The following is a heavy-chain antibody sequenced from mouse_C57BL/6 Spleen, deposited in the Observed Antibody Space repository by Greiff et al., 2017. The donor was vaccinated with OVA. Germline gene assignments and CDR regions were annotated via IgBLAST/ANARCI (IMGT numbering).Heavy chain of an antibody. Sequence: EVKLVESGEGLVKPGGSLKLSCAASGFTFSSYAMSWVRQTPEKRLEWVAYISSGGDYIYYADTVKGRFTIYRANARNTLYLQMSSLKSEDTAMDYCTREDSNYGAMDYWGQGTSVTVSS. V-gene: IGHV5-9-1*02. CDR2: ISSGGDYI. CDR3: TREDSNYGAMDY. J-gene: IGHJ4*01. D-gene: IGHD2-5*01. CDR1: GFTFSSYA.